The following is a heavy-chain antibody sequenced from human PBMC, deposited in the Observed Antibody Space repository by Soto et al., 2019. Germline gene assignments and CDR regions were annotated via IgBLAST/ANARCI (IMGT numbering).Heavy chain of an antibody. V-gene: IGHV5-51*01. CDR3: ARQHGSGSYYSFDY. CDR2: IYPGDSDT. Sequence: GAALRISCKGSGYSFSLYWIAWVRQMLGQGLELVRVIYPGDSDTTYTPSSQGQVTISPDKYFNTAYLQLSSLKATGSAMYYFARQHGSGSYYSFDYWGQGTLVTVSS. CDR1: GYSFSLYW. D-gene: IGHD3-10*01. J-gene: IGHJ4*02.